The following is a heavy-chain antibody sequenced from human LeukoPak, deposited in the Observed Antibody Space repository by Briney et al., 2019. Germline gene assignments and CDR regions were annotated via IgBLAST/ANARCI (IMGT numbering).Heavy chain of an antibody. CDR3: ARGRDYFANGGSFAI. D-gene: IGHD2/OR15-2a*01. Sequence: ASVKVSCKASGGTFNSYAINWVRQAPGQGLEWLGGIIPIFNTTNYAQKFQGRVTITADRSTSTAYMELSSLRSEDTAVYFCARGRDYFANGGSFAIWGQGTMVTVSS. CDR1: GGTFNSYA. CDR2: IIPIFNTT. J-gene: IGHJ3*02. V-gene: IGHV1-69*06.